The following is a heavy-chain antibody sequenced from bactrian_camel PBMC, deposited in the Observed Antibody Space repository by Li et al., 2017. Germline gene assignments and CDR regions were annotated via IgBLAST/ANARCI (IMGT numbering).Heavy chain of an antibody. CDR1: GYTYSNGC. J-gene: IGHJ4*01. V-gene: IGHV3S53*01. D-gene: IGHD5*01. CDR2: LSVDDRT. CDR3: ASDSYSDGTFGHCWFSNYEN. Sequence: HVQLVESGGDSVQAGGSLRLSCAASGYTYSNGCMGWFRQAPGKEREPVASLSVDDRTAYADSVMGRFTISKDNGKNLLYLQMNNLKPEDAAMYYCASDSYSDGTFGHCWFSNYENWGQGTQVTVS.